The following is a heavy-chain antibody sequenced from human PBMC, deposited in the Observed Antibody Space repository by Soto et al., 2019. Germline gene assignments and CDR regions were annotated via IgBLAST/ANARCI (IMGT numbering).Heavy chain of an antibody. CDR1: GFTFSSYG. CDR2: ISYDGSNK. V-gene: IGHV3-30*03. Sequence: QVQLVESGGGVVQPGRSLRLSCAASGFTFSSYGMHWVRQAPGKGLEWVAVISYDGSNKYYADSVKGRFTISRDNSKNTLYLQMNSLRAEDTAVYYCATNFAWFPQYFQHWGQGTLVTVSS. D-gene: IGHD3-9*01. CDR3: ATNFAWFPQYFQH. J-gene: IGHJ1*01.